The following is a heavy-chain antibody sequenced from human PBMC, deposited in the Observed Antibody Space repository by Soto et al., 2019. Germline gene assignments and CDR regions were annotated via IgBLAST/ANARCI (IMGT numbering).Heavy chain of an antibody. CDR1: RFTFSSYG. Sequence: QVQLVESGGGVVQPGRSLRLSCAASRFTFSSYGIHWVRQAPCKGLEWVAVISYDGSNKYYADSVKGRFTISRDNSKNTLYLQMDSLRAEDSAVYYCAKASSSWDGYYYYGMDVWGPGTTVTVSS. V-gene: IGHV3-30*18. J-gene: IGHJ6*02. CDR2: ISYDGSNK. D-gene: IGHD6-13*01. CDR3: AKASSSWDGYYYYGMDV.